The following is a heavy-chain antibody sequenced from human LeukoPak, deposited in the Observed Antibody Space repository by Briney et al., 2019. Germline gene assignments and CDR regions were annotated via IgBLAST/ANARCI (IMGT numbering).Heavy chain of an antibody. Sequence: NPSEALCLSCMVSGGSISSYYWSWIRQPPGRGLGWGCYIYYSGSNNYHPSLKSGVTISVDTSKHQFSLTLSSVTAADTAVYYCPRRLLWFGGAFGFDPWGQGTLVTVSS. D-gene: IGHD3-10*01. CDR2: IYYSGSN. CDR1: GGSISSYY. V-gene: IGHV4-59*01. CDR3: PRRLLWFGGAFGFDP. J-gene: IGHJ5*02.